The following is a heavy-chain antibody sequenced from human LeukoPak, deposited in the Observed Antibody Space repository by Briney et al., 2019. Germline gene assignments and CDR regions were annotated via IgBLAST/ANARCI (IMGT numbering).Heavy chain of an antibody. CDR3: ARARSGDFDY. CDR1: GFTVSSNY. J-gene: IGHJ4*02. Sequence: GVLRLSCAASGFTVSSNYMSWVRQAPGKGLECVSVLYSGGSTYFADSVKGRFTISRDNSKNTLYLQMNSLRAEDTAVYYCARARSGDFDYWGQGTHVTVSS. CDR2: LYSGGST. V-gene: IGHV3-53*01.